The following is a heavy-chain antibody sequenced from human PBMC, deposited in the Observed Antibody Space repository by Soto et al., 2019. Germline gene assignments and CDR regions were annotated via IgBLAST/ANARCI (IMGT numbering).Heavy chain of an antibody. CDR2: ISSNGGSK. J-gene: IGHJ3*01. V-gene: IGHV3-64D*06. CDR1: GFTFSSYS. Sequence: LRLSCSAPGFTFSSYSLHWLRQAPAKGLEYVKAISSNGGSKYDADTVNYTFSLSRQNSKYTQYLQMTSVRDEDTAVYYCVKDWWYGSTWHMSGALDFWGQGTMVTVSS. D-gene: IGHD2-15*01. CDR3: VKDWWYGSTWHMSGALDF.